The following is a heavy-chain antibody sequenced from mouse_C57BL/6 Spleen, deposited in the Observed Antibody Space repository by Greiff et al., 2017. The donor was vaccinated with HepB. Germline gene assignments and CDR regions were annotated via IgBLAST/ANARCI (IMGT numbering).Heavy chain of an antibody. J-gene: IGHJ1*03. V-gene: IGHV1-64*01. CDR2: IHPNSGST. CDR3: ARRAFYYGSSHWYFDV. D-gene: IGHD1-1*01. CDR1: GYTFTSYW. Sequence: QVQLQQPGAELVKPGASVKLSCKASGYTFTSYWMHWVKQRPGQGLEWIGMIHPNSGSTNYNEKFKSKATLTVDKSSSTAYMQLSSLTSEDSALYYCARRAFYYGSSHWYFDVWGTGTTVTVSS.